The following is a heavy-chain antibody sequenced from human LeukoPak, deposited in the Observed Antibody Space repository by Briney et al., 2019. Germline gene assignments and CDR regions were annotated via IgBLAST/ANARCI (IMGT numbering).Heavy chain of an antibody. CDR1: GGSISSSSYS. Sequence: PSETLSLTCTVSGGSISSSSYSWGWIRQPPGKGLEWIGSIYYSGSTYYNPSLKSRVTISVDTSKTQFSLKLSSVTASDTAVYYCARIPFTVFGVVIPIYYMDVWGKGTTVTVSS. V-gene: IGHV4-39*01. D-gene: IGHD3-3*01. CDR3: ARIPFTVFGVVIPIYYMDV. J-gene: IGHJ6*03. CDR2: IYYSGST.